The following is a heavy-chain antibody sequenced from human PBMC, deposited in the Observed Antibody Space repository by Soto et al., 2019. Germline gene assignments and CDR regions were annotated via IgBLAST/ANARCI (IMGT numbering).Heavy chain of an antibody. CDR1: GYTFTSYA. D-gene: IGHD3-22*01. CDR2: INAGNGNT. CDR3: ARALLYYYDSSGYPKAFDY. Sequence: ASVKVSCKASGYTFTSYAMHWVRQAPGQRLEWMGWINAGNGNTKYSQKFQGRVTITRDTSASTAYMELSSLRSEDTAVYYCARALLYYYDSSGYPKAFDYWGQGTLVTVSS. V-gene: IGHV1-3*01. J-gene: IGHJ4*02.